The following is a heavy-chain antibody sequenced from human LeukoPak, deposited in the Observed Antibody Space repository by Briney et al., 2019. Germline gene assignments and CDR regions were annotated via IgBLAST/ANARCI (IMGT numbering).Heavy chain of an antibody. Sequence: SETLSLTCAVYGGSFSGYYWSWIRQPPGKGLEWIGEINHSGSTNYNPSLKSRVTISVDTSKNQFSLKLSSVTAADTAVYYCARKNTYYDFWSGYTNWFGPWGQGTLVTVSS. D-gene: IGHD3-3*01. J-gene: IGHJ5*02. V-gene: IGHV4-34*01. CDR1: GGSFSGYY. CDR2: INHSGST. CDR3: ARKNTYYDFWSGYTNWFGP.